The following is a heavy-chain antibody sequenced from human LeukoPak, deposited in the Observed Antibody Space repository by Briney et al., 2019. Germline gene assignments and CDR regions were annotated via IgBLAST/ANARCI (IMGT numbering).Heavy chain of an antibody. CDR1: GYSISSGYY. CDR2: IYHSGST. CDR3: ARLAGLGGYDYYFDY. J-gene: IGHJ4*02. V-gene: IGHV4-38-2*01. D-gene: IGHD5-12*01. Sequence: SETLSLTCAVSGYSISSGYYWGWIRQPPGKGLEWIGSIYHSGSTYYNPSLKSRVTISVDTSKNQFSLKLSSVTAADTAVYYCARLAGLGGYDYYFDYWGQGTLVTVSS.